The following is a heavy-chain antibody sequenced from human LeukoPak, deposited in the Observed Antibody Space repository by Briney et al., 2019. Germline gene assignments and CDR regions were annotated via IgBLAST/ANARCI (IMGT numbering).Heavy chain of an antibody. CDR2: IIPLYDSP. V-gene: IGHV1-69*05. J-gene: IGHJ3*02. Sequence: ASVKVSCKASGGTFSSHAISWVRQAPGQGLEWMAGIIPLYDSPNYAQKFQGRVTLTTDESTSTAYMELSSLRSEDTAVYYCARDPIVGATLDAFDIWGQGTMVTVSS. CDR3: ARDPIVGATLDAFDI. D-gene: IGHD1-26*01. CDR1: GGTFSSHA.